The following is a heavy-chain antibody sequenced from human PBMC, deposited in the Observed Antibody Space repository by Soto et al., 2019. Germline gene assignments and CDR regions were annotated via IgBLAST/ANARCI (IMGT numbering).Heavy chain of an antibody. V-gene: IGHV3-49*03. Sequence: PGGSLSLSCMASGFTFRDYAISWFRQAPGEGLQWVSFIRSNIYDRTTEYAASVEGRFTISRDDSNTIAYLQMNSLKIEDTCVYYCTRVSPDCSDGSCYPRNWGQRTLVTFSS. D-gene: IGHD2-15*01. CDR3: TRVSPDCSDGSCYPRN. CDR2: IRSNIYDRTT. CDR1: GFTFRDYA. J-gene: IGHJ4*02.